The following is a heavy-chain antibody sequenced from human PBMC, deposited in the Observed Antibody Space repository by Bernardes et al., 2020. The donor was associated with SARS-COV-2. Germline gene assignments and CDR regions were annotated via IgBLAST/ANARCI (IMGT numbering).Heavy chain of an antibody. CDR3: ATAPVVITDNWFDP. CDR2: FDPEDGET. J-gene: IGHJ5*02. D-gene: IGHD3-22*01. Sequence: ASVKVSCKVSGYTLTALSMHWVRQAPGKGLEWMGGFDPEDGETIYAQKFQGRVTMTEDTSTDTAYMELSSLRSEDTAVYYCATAPVVITDNWFDPWGQGTLVTVSS. V-gene: IGHV1-24*01. CDR1: GYTLTALS.